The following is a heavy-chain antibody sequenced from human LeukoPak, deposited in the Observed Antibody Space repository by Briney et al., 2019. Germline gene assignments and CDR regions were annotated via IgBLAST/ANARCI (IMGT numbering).Heavy chain of an antibody. CDR3: AKGPGYSSSWADY. V-gene: IGHV3-33*06. Sequence: GRSLRLSCAASGFTFSSHGMHWVRQAPGKGLEWVAVIWYDGSNKYYADSVKGRFTISRDNSKNTLYLQMNSLRAEDTAVYYCAKGPGYSSSWADYWGQGTLVTVSS. CDR2: IWYDGSNK. D-gene: IGHD6-13*01. J-gene: IGHJ4*02. CDR1: GFTFSSHG.